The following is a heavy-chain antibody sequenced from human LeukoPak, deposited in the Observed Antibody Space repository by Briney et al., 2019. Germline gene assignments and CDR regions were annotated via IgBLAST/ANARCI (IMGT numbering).Heavy chain of an antibody. CDR2: ISGSGGST. V-gene: IGHV3-23*01. CDR3: AKESIVAAGNVNYFDY. Sequence: GGSLRLSXAASGFTFRSYAMSWVRQSPGKGLEWLSAISGSGGSTFYADSVKGRFTISRDNSKNTLYLQMNSLRAEDTSVYYCAKESIVAAGNVNYFDYWGQGTLVTVSS. D-gene: IGHD6-13*01. J-gene: IGHJ4*02. CDR1: GFTFRSYA.